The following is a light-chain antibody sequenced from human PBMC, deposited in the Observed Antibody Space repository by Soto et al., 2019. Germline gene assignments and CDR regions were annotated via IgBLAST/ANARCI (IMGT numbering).Light chain of an antibody. CDR1: QGIKNY. V-gene: IGKV1-39*01. CDR2: AAS. CDR3: QQGYTSAIT. J-gene: IGKJ5*01. Sequence: DIQVTQHPSSLSASVGDRVTITCRASQGIKNYLAWYQQKPGKAPKFLIYAASNLQSGVPSRFSGSGSGTDFTLTVNSLQPEDFATYYCQQGYTSAITFGQGTRLEIK.